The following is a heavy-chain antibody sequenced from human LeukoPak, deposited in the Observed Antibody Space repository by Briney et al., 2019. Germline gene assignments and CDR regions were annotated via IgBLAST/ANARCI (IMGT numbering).Heavy chain of an antibody. V-gene: IGHV4-39*07. Sequence: PSETLALTCTVSGGSISSSNYYWGWIRQSPGKGLEWIGSIHSSGNTYNNPSLKSRVTISVDTSKNQFSLKLSSVTAADTAVYYCARGLLQLDYSFDYWGQGTLVTVSS. J-gene: IGHJ4*02. CDR2: IHSSGNT. CDR3: ARGLLQLDYSFDY. D-gene: IGHD1-1*01. CDR1: GGSISSSNYY.